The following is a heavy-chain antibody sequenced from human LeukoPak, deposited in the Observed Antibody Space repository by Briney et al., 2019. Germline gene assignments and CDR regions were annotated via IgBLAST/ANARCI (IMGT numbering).Heavy chain of an antibody. D-gene: IGHD6-19*01. V-gene: IGHV3-30*02. Sequence: GGSLRLSCAASGFTFSSYGMHWVRQAPGKGLEWVAFIRYDGSNKYYADSVKGRFTISRDNSKNTLYLQMNSLRTEDSALYYCAKDLGQWLAPVNFDYWGQGTLVTVSS. J-gene: IGHJ4*02. CDR1: GFTFSSYG. CDR2: IRYDGSNK. CDR3: AKDLGQWLAPVNFDY.